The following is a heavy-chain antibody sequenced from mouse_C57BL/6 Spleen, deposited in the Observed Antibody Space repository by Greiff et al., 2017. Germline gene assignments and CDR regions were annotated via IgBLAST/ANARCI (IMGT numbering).Heavy chain of an antibody. D-gene: IGHD2-4*01. J-gene: IGHJ4*01. CDR2: IHPNSGST. CDR1: GYTFTSYW. CDR3: ARTDDYDVDYAMDY. Sequence: QVQLKQPGAELVKPGASVKLSCKASGYTFTSYWMHWVKQRPGQGLEWIGMIHPNSGSTNYNEKFKSKATLTVDKSSSTAYMQLSSLTSEDSAVYYCARTDDYDVDYAMDYWGQGTSVTVSS. V-gene: IGHV1-64*01.